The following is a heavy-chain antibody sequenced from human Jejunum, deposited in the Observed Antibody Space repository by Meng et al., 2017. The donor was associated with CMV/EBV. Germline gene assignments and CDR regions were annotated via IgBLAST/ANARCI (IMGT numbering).Heavy chain of an antibody. Sequence: SGFTFSSHAMNWVRQVPGKGLEWVANIKQDGSERYYVESVKGRFTISRNNARNSLFLQMDGLRAEDTAVYYCARQKCGGDCDMDVWGQGTTVTVSS. CDR3: ARQKCGGDCDMDV. D-gene: IGHD2-21*01. V-gene: IGHV3-7*01. J-gene: IGHJ6*02. CDR1: GFTFSSHA. CDR2: IKQDGSER.